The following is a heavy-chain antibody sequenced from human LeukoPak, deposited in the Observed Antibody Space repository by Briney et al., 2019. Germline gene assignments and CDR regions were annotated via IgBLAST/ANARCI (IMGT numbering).Heavy chain of an antibody. J-gene: IGHJ4*02. CDR3: TTEGYSSAWYPWFDY. CDR2: INSDGSST. Sequence: GGSLRLSCAASGFTFSSYWMHWVRQAPGKGLVWVSRINSDGSSTSYADSVKGRFTISRDNAKNTLYLQMNSLKTEDTAVYYCTTEGYSSAWYPWFDYWGQGTLVTVSS. CDR1: GFTFSSYW. D-gene: IGHD6-19*01. V-gene: IGHV3-74*01.